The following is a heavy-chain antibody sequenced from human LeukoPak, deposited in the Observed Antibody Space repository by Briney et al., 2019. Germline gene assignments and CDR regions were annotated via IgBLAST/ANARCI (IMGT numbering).Heavy chain of an antibody. J-gene: IGHJ6*02. Sequence: PGGSLRLSCAASGFTFSSYGMHWVRQAPGKGLEWVAVISYDGSNKYYSDSVKGRFTISRDNSKNTLYLQMNSLRAEDTAVYYCAKELRIAVAGTVHYYGMDVWGQGTTVTVSS. V-gene: IGHV3-30*18. CDR1: GFTFSSYG. CDR2: ISYDGSNK. CDR3: AKELRIAVAGTVHYYGMDV. D-gene: IGHD6-19*01.